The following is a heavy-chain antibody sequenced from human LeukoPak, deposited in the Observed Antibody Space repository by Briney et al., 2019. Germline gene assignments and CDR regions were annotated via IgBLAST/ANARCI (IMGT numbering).Heavy chain of an antibody. Sequence: GGSLRLSCAASGFTFSSYAIHWVRRAPGEGLEWVTVISDDGSNKYYGNSVKGRFTISRDNSKDTVSLRMSGLTSEDTGVYYCAKHGSPKNYYYYYYMDVWGKGTTVTVSS. D-gene: IGHD1-26*01. CDR1: GFTFSSYA. CDR2: ISDDGSNK. V-gene: IGHV3-30*18. CDR3: AKHGSPKNYYYYYYMDV. J-gene: IGHJ6*03.